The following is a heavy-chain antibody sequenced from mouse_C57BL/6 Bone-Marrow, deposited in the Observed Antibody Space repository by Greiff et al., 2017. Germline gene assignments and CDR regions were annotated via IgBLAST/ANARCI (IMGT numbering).Heavy chain of an antibody. D-gene: IGHD1-1*01. CDR3: ARGYGSSYVDY. CDR1: GYSFTGYY. V-gene: IGHV1-42*01. Sequence: EVQLQQSGPELVKPGASVKISCKASGYSFTGYYMNWVKQSPEKSLEWIGEINPSTGGTTYNQKFKAKATLTVDKSSSTAYMQLKSLTSEDSAVYYCARGYGSSYVDYWGQGTTLTVSS. CDR2: INPSTGGT. J-gene: IGHJ2*01.